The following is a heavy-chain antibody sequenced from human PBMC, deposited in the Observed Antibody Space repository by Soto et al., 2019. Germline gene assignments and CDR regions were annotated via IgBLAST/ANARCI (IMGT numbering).Heavy chain of an antibody. D-gene: IGHD3-22*01. CDR1: GFTFSSYG. CDR2: ISYDGSNK. CDR3: AGMGGTDSSGSKGY. Sequence: QVQLVESGGGVVQPGRSLRLSCAASGFTFSSYGMHWVRQAPGKGLEWVAVISYDGSNKYYADSVKGRFTISRDNSKNALYLQMDSLRAEDTVVYYCAGMGGTDSSGSKGYWGQGTLVTVSS. V-gene: IGHV3-30*03. J-gene: IGHJ4*02.